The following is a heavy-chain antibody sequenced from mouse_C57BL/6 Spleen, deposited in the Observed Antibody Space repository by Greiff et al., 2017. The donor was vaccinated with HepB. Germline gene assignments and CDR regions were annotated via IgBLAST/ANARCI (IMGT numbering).Heavy chain of an antibody. D-gene: IGHD1-1*01. CDR2: IFPGSGST. CDR1: GYTFTDYY. CDR3: AREDRVTTVVPFYFDY. Sequence: VQLQQSGPELVKPGASVKISCKASGYTFTDYYINWVKQRPGQGLEWIGWIFPGSGSTYYNEKFKGKATLTVDKSSSTAYMLLSSLTSEDSAVYFCAREDRVTTVVPFYFDYWGQGTTLTVSS. V-gene: IGHV1-75*01. J-gene: IGHJ2*01.